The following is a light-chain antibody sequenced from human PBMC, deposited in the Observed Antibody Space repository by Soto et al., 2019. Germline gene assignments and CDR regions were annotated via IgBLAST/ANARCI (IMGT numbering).Light chain of an antibody. Sequence: DIQMTQSPCSLFASVGDRVTITCQATQDINIYLNWYQQKPGKAPNLLIYDASNLEIGVPSRFSGSGSGTHFTFTISSLQTEDIGTYYCQQYDILPITFGRGTRLEI. CDR1: QDINIY. J-gene: IGKJ5*01. CDR2: DAS. V-gene: IGKV1-33*01. CDR3: QQYDILPIT.